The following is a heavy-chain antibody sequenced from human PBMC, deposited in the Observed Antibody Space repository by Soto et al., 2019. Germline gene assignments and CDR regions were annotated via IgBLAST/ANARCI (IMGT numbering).Heavy chain of an antibody. V-gene: IGHV1-18*01. CDR3: ARVVLMVYAIGSFDY. CDR2: ISAYNGNT. CDR1: GYTFTSYG. D-gene: IGHD2-8*01. J-gene: IGHJ4*02. Sequence: ASVKVSCKASGYTFTSYGISWVRQAPGQGLEWMGWISAYNGNTNYAQKLQGRVTMTTDTSTSTAYMELRSLRSDDTAVYYCARVVLMVYAIGSFDYWGQGTLVTVSS.